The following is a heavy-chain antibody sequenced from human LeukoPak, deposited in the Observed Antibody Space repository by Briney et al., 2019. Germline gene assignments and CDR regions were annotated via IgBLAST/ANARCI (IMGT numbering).Heavy chain of an antibody. D-gene: IGHD2-2*01. Sequence: GGSLRLSCAASGFTFSSYAMHWVRQAPGKGLEWVAVISYDGSNKYYADSVKGRFTISRDNSKNTLYLQMNSLRAEDTAVYYCARLVVVVPAAKDYWGQGTLVTVSS. CDR3: ARLVVVVPAAKDY. J-gene: IGHJ4*02. CDR2: ISYDGSNK. V-gene: IGHV3-30-3*01. CDR1: GFTFSSYA.